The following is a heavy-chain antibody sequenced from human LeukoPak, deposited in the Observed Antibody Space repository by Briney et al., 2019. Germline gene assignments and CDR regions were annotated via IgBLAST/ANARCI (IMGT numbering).Heavy chain of an antibody. D-gene: IGHD3-10*01. Sequence: SETLSLTCAVYGGSFSGYYWSWIRQPPGKGLEWIGEINHSGSTNYNPSLKSRVTISVDASKNQFSLKLSSVTAADTAVYCCARAHGSGSYMGMDVWGQGTTVTVSS. V-gene: IGHV4-34*01. CDR3: ARAHGSGSYMGMDV. CDR1: GGSFSGYY. J-gene: IGHJ6*02. CDR2: INHSGST.